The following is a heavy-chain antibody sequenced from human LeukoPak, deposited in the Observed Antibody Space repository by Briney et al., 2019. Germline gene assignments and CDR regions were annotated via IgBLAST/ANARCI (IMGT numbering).Heavy chain of an antibody. Sequence: SVKVSCKASGGTFSSYAISWVRQAPGQGLEWMGGIIPIFGTANYAQKFQGRVTITADESTSTAYMELSSLRSEDTAVYYCAREGGDYYDSSGYYRGLLNYWGQGTLVTVSS. J-gene: IGHJ4*02. D-gene: IGHD3-22*01. CDR2: IIPIFGTA. CDR1: GGTFSSYA. V-gene: IGHV1-69*13. CDR3: AREGGDYYDSSGYYRGLLNY.